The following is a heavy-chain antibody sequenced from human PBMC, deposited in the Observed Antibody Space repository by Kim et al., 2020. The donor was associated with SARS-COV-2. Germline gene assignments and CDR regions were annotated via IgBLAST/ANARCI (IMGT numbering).Heavy chain of an antibody. CDR3: ARGSNSAFDI. Sequence: SQTLSLTCAISGDSVSSNSVAWNWVRQSPSRGLEWLGRTYYRSKWYNDYAVSVKGRITINPDTSQNQFSLQLNSMTPEDTDVYYCARGSNSAFDIWGQGTVVTVSS. CDR2: TYYRSKWYN. CDR1: GDSVSSNSVA. V-gene: IGHV6-1*01. J-gene: IGHJ3*02. D-gene: IGHD4-4*01.